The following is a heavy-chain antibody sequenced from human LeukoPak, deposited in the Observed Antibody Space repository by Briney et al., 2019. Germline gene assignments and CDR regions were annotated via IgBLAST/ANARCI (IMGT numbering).Heavy chain of an antibody. D-gene: IGHD4/OR15-4a*01. CDR2: IYYSGST. V-gene: IGHV4-39*01. Sequence: SETLSLTCTVSGGSISSSSYYWGWIRQPPGKGLEWNGSIYYSGSTYYNPSLKSRVTISVDTSKNQFSLKLSSVTAADTAVYYCARHVMVGYYYYGMDVWGQGTTVTVSS. CDR3: ARHVMVGYYYYGMDV. CDR1: GGSISSSSYY. J-gene: IGHJ6*02.